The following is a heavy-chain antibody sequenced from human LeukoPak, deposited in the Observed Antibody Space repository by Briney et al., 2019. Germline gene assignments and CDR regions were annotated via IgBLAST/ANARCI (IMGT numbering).Heavy chain of an antibody. CDR3: GGGVAAGFDY. J-gene: IGHJ4*02. Sequence: PSETLSLTCTVSGGSISSGDYYWSWIRQPPGKGLEWIGYIYHSGSTYYNPSLKSRVTTSVDRSKNQFSLKLSSVTAADTAVYYCGGGVAAGFDYWGQGTLVTVSS. D-gene: IGHD6-25*01. CDR2: IYHSGST. CDR1: GGSISSGDYY. V-gene: IGHV4-30-2*01.